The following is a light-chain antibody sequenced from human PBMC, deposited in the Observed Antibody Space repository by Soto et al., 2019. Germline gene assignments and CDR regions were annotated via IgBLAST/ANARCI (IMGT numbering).Light chain of an antibody. V-gene: IGKV3-15*01. J-gene: IGKJ1*01. CDR3: QQYGTSRT. Sequence: EIVMTQSPATLSVSPGERATLSCRASQSVSSNLAWYQQKPGQAPRLLIYGASTRATGIPARFSGSGSGTDFSLTISRREHEYSAVYYCQQYGTSRTFGQGTKVDIK. CDR1: QSVSSN. CDR2: GAS.